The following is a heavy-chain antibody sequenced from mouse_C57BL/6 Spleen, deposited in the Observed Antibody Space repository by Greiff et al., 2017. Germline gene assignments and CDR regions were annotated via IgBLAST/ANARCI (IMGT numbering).Heavy chain of an antibody. CDR3: ARAYYRDAWFAY. J-gene: IGHJ3*01. CDR1: GYTFTSYW. D-gene: IGHD2-14*01. Sequence: QVQLKQSGTELVKPGASVKLSCKASGYTFTSYWMHWVKQRPGQGLEWIGNINPSNGGTNYNEKFKSKATLTVDKSSSTAYMQLSSLTSEDSAVYYCARAYYRDAWFAYWGKGTLVTVSA. V-gene: IGHV1-53*01. CDR2: INPSNGGT.